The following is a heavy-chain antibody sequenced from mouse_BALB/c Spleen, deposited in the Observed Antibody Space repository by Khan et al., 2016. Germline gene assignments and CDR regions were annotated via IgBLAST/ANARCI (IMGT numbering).Heavy chain of an antibody. CDR2: INPDSSTI. D-gene: IGHD1-1*01. J-gene: IGHJ3*01. Sequence: EVKLLESGGGLVQPGGSLKLSCAASGFDFSRYWMSWVRQAPGKGLEWIGEINPDSSTINYTPSLKDKFIISRDNAKHTLYLQMSKVRSEDTALYYCARAGYYEYLAYWGQGTLVTVSA. CDR1: GFDFSRYW. V-gene: IGHV4-1*02. CDR3: ARAGYYEYLAY.